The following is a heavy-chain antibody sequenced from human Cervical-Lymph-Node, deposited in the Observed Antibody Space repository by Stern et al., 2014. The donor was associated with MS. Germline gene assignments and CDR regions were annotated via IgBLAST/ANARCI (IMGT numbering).Heavy chain of an antibody. CDR3: ARGVGAAAGLGESRLDP. D-gene: IGHD6-13*01. CDR1: GGSFSSYP. J-gene: IGHJ5*02. CDR2: IVPFLGIA. V-gene: IGHV1-69*04. Sequence: VQLVESEAEVKKPGSSVKVSCKASGGSFSSYPISWVRQAPGQGLEWMGRIVPFLGIADFAEEFRDRITLTADKSTSTAYMELSSLRSEDTAIYYCARGVGAAAGLGESRLDPWGQGTLVRVSS.